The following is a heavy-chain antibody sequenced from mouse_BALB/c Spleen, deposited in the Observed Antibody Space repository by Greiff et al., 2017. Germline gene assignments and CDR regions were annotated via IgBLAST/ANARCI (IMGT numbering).Heavy chain of an antibody. CDR1: GYSITSGYY. J-gene: IGHJ2*01. CDR3: ARDDGTGPFDY. V-gene: IGHV3-6*02. Sequence: DVKLQESGPGLVKPSQSLSLTCSVTGYSITSGYYWNWIRQFPGNKLEWMGYISYDGSNNYNPSLKNRISITRDTSKNQFFLKLNSVTTEDTATYYCARDDGTGPFDYWGQGTTLTVSS. CDR2: ISYDGSN. D-gene: IGHD4-1*01.